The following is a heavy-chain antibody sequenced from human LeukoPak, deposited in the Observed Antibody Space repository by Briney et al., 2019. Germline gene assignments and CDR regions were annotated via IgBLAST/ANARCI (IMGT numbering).Heavy chain of an antibody. CDR2: IRSKAYGGTT. V-gene: IGHV3-49*03. D-gene: IGHD3-22*01. J-gene: IGHJ4*02. CDR1: GFTFGDYA. CDR3: TRVIDTYYDDIAY. Sequence: GGSLRLSCTASGFTFGDYAMSWFRQAPGKGLEWGGFIRSKAYGGTTEYAASVRGRFTISRDDSRIIAYLQMNSLKAEDTAVYYCTRVIDTYYDDIAYWGQGTLVTVSS.